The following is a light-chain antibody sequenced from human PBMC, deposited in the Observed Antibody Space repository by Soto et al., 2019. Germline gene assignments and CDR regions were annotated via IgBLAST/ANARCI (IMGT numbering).Light chain of an antibody. V-gene: IGLV2-14*01. CDR1: SGDVGGYNY. Sequence: LTQPASVSGSPGQSITISCTGTSGDVGGYNYVSWYQQHPGKAPKLLIYEVSNRPSGVSNRFSGSKSGNTASLTISGLQAEDEADYYCTSYTSSSSLYVFGTGTKVT. CDR3: TSYTSSSSLYV. CDR2: EVS. J-gene: IGLJ1*01.